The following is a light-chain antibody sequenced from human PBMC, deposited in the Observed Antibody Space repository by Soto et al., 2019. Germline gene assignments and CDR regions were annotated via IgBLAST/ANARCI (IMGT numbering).Light chain of an antibody. CDR1: QSLGSNS. CDR2: GVS. CDR3: QQYGNSPIT. J-gene: IGKJ5*01. V-gene: IGKV3-20*01. Sequence: ETVLTQSPGTLSLSPGETATLSCRASQSLGSNSLVWYQQKPGQPPRLLIYGVSTRATDIPYRFSGSGSGTEFTLTITRLESEDFAVYSCQQYGNSPITFGQGTRLEIK.